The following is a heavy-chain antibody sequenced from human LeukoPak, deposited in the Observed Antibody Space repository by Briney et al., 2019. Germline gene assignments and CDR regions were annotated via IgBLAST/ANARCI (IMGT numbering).Heavy chain of an antibody. D-gene: IGHD6-19*01. J-gene: IGHJ5*02. CDR1: GGSISSCSYY. V-gene: IGHV4-39*01. CDR2: IYYSGST. CDR3: ARHRGEGSSGSPNWFDP. Sequence: SETLSLTCTVSGGSISSCSYYWGWIRQPPGKGLEWIGSIYYSGSTYYNPSLKSRVTISVDTSKNQFSLKLSSVTAADTAVYYCARHRGEGSSGSPNWFDPWGQGNLVTVSS.